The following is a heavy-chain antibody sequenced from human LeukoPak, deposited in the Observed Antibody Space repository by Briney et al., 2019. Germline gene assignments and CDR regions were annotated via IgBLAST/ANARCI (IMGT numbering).Heavy chain of an antibody. D-gene: IGHD6-13*01. Sequence: GGSLRLSCAASGFTFTTYTMNWVRQAPGKGLEWVSSITSSSSYIYYADSVKGRVTISRDSAKNSLYLQMNSLRAEDTAVYYCAGGHSSSSFDYWGQGTLVTVSS. CDR1: GFTFTTYT. V-gene: IGHV3-21*06. J-gene: IGHJ4*02. CDR3: AGGHSSSSFDY. CDR2: ITSSSSYI.